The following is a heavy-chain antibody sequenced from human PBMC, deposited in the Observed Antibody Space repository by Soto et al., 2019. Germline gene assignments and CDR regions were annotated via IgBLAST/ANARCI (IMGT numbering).Heavy chain of an antibody. D-gene: IGHD3-10*01. CDR1: GGTFSSYA. J-gene: IGHJ4*02. Sequence: GASVKVSCKASGGTFSSYAISWVRQAPGQGLEWMGGIIPIFGRASYAQKFQGRVTMTADESTSTAYMELSSLRSEDTAVYFRATELGENPASPFDAWGQGTLVTVSS. V-gene: IGHV1-69*13. CDR3: ATELGENPASPFDA. CDR2: IIPIFGRA.